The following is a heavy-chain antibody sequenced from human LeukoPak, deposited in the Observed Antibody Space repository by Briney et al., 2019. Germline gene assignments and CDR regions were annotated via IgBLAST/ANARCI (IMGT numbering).Heavy chain of an antibody. CDR2: TYYSGST. D-gene: IGHD2-15*01. CDR1: GGSISSYY. J-gene: IGHJ4*02. CDR3: ARQIDLVAAPLDY. Sequence: PSETLSLTCTVSGGSISSYYWSWIRQPPGEGLEWIGYTYYSGSTNYNPSLKSRVTISVDTSKNQFSLKLSSVTAADTAVYYCARQIDLVAAPLDYWGQGTLVTVSS. V-gene: IGHV4-59*08.